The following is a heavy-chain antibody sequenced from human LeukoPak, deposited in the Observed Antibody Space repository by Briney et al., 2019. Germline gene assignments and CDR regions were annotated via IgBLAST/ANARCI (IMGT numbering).Heavy chain of an antibody. CDR1: GFTFSSYA. J-gene: IGHJ5*02. CDR2: ISYDGSSK. Sequence: GGSLRLSCAASGFTFSSYAMHWVRQAPGKGLEWVAVISYDGSSKYYADSVKGRFTISRDNSKNTLYLQMNSLRAEDTAVYYCARWTCSSTSCYASWFDPWGQGTLVTVSS. V-gene: IGHV3-30*04. D-gene: IGHD2-2*01. CDR3: ARWTCSSTSCYASWFDP.